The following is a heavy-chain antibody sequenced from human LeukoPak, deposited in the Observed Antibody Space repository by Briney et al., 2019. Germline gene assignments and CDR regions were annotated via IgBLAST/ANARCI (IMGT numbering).Heavy chain of an antibody. Sequence: SETLSLTCTVSGGSISSSSYYWGWIRQPPGKGLEWIGSIYYSGSTYYNPSLKSRVTISVDTSENQFSLKLSSVTAADTAVYYCASGDSSGYSYYFDYWGQGTLVTVSS. CDR1: GGSISSSSYY. CDR2: IYYSGST. J-gene: IGHJ4*02. CDR3: ASGDSSGYSYYFDY. D-gene: IGHD3-22*01. V-gene: IGHV4-39*01.